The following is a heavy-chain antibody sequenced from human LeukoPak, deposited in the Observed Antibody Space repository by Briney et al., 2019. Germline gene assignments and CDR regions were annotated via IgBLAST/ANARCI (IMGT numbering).Heavy chain of an antibody. CDR2: IYYSGNT. J-gene: IGHJ4*02. D-gene: IGHD3/OR15-3a*01. Sequence: PGGSLRLSCAASGFTFSSYRMNWVRQPPGKGLEWIGSIYYSGNTYYNASLKSQVSISIDTSKNRFSLKLTSVTAADTAVYYCARQTGSGLFILPGGQGTLVTVSS. CDR3: ARQTGSGLFILP. V-gene: IGHV4-39*01. CDR1: GFTFSSYRMN.